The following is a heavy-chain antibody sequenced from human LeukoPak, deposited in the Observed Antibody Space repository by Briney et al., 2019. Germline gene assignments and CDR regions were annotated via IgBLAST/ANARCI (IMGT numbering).Heavy chain of an antibody. CDR2: IWYDGSTE. CDR3: AKGTQQLVLDY. CDR1: GFTFSTYG. J-gene: IGHJ4*02. V-gene: IGHV3-33*06. D-gene: IGHD6-13*01. Sequence: GGSLRLSCAASGFTFSTYGMHWVRQAPGKGLEWVAIIWYDGSTEYYADSVKGRFTISKDNSKNSLYLQMNSLRVEDTAVYYCAKGTQQLVLDYWGQGTLVTVSS.